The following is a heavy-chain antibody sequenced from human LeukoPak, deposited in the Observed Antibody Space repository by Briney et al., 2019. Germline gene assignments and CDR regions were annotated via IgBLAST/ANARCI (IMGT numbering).Heavy chain of an antibody. Sequence: PGRSLRLSCAASGFTFSSYAMHWVRQAPGKGLEWVAVISYDGSNKYYADSVKGRFTISRDNSKNTLYLQMNSLRAEDTAVYYCARTRIAAAGTDSFDYWGQGTLVTVSS. V-gene: IGHV3-30-3*01. CDR3: ARTRIAAAGTDSFDY. J-gene: IGHJ4*02. D-gene: IGHD6-13*01. CDR2: ISYDGSNK. CDR1: GFTFSSYA.